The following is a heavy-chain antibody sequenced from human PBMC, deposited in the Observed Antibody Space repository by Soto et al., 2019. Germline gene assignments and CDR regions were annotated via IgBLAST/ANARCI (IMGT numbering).Heavy chain of an antibody. J-gene: IGHJ4*02. V-gene: IGHV1-3*01. CDR2: INAGNGNT. D-gene: IGHD6-19*01. CDR3: ARAVAVSADFDY. CDR1: GYTFTSYA. Sequence: ASVKVSCKASGYTFTSYAMHWVRQAPGQRLEWMGWINAGNGNTKYSQKFQGRVTITRDTSASTAYMELSSLRSEDTAVFFCARAVAVSADFDYWGQGTLVTVSS.